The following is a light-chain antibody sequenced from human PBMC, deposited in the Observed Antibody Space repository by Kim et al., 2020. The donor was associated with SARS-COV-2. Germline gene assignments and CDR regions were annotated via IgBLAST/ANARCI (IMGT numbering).Light chain of an antibody. Sequence: SVAPGQTASITCSGDKLGDKYAYWYQQRPGQSPVLVISQDTKRPSGIPERFSGSNSGNTATLTISGTQAMDEADYYCQAWDSPAVVFGGGTQLTVL. CDR3: QAWDSPAVV. J-gene: IGLJ2*01. V-gene: IGLV3-1*01. CDR2: QDT. CDR1: KLGDKY.